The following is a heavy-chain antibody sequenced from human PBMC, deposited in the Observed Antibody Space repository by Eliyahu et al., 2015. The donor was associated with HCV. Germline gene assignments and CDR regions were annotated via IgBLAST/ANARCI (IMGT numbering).Heavy chain of an antibody. Sequence: EVQLLESGGGLVQPGGSLXLSCAASGFTFXSXAMXWXRQAPGKGLEXVSAISGSGGSTYYADSVKGRFTISRDNSKNTLYLQMNSLRAEDTAVYYCANKPDDFWSGAFDYWGQGTLVTVSS. V-gene: IGHV3-23*01. CDR1: GFTFXSXA. J-gene: IGHJ4*02. CDR2: ISGSGGST. CDR3: ANKPDDFWSGAFDY. D-gene: IGHD3-3*01.